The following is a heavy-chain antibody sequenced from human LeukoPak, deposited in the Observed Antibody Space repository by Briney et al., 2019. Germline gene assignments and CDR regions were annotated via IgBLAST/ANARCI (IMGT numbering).Heavy chain of an antibody. CDR1: GYSICSGYY. J-gene: IGHJ4*02. CDR2: IYHGDST. V-gene: IGHV4-38-2*02. D-gene: IGHD1-14*01. CDR3: ARDSWPEVVRFDY. Sequence: SETLSLTCTVSGYSICSGYYWVWIRQPPGKGLEWIGSIYHGDSTYYNPSLKSRVTISVDTSKNQFSLKLRSVTAADTAVYYCARDSWPEVVRFDYWGQGTLVTVSS.